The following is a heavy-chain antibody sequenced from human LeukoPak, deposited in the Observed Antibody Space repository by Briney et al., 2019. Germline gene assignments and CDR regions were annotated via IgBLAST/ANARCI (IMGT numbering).Heavy chain of an antibody. D-gene: IGHD6-13*01. J-gene: IGHJ4*02. V-gene: IGHV1-2*02. CDR1: GYTFTGYY. CDR2: INPNSGGT. CDR3: ARPPIMAATGTLRYYFDY. Sequence: ASVKVSCKASGYTFTGYYMHWVRQAPGQGLEWMGWINPNSGGTNYAQKFQGRVTMTRDTSISTAYMELTSLRSDDMAVYYCARPPIMAATGTLRYYFDYWGQGTLVTVSS.